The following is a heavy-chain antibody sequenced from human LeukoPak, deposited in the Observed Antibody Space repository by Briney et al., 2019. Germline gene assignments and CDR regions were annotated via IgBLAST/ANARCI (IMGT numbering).Heavy chain of an antibody. CDR2: IYSGGST. CDR3: ASDVGQTDGHGFYYDSSGYLFDY. V-gene: IGHV3-53*01. J-gene: IGHJ4*02. D-gene: IGHD3-22*01. Sequence: GGSLRLSCAASGFTVSSNYMSGVRQAPGKGLEWVSVIYSGGSTYYADSVKGRFTISRDNSKNTLYLQMNSLRAEDTAVYYCASDVGQTDGHGFYYDSSGYLFDYWGQGTLVTVSS. CDR1: GFTVSSNY.